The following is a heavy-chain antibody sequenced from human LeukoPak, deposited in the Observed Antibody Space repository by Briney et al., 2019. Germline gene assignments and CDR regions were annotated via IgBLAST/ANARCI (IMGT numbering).Heavy chain of an antibody. CDR2: ISLDGATT. J-gene: IGHJ4*02. CDR1: GFTFSSYA. Sequence: GGSLRLSCAASGFTFSSYAMSWVRQAPGKGLEWVSGISLDGATTYYAGSVEGRFTISRDNSKNTLYLQMNSLRADNTAVYYCVKDHGWLLYSWGQGTLVTVSS. D-gene: IGHD3-9*01. V-gene: IGHV3-23*01. CDR3: VKDHGWLLYS.